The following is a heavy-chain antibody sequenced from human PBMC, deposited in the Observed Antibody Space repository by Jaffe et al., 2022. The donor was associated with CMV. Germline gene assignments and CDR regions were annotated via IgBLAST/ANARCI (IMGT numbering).Heavy chain of an antibody. J-gene: IGHJ6*02. CDR1: GYSFTSYW. CDR3: ARLGRDSSSWSLYYYGMDV. CDR2: IYPGDSDT. Sequence: EVQLVQSGAEVKKPGESLKISCKGSGYSFTSYWIGWVRQMPGKGLEWMGIIYPGDSDTRYSPSFQGQVTISADKSISTAYLQWSSLKASDTAMYYCARLGRDSSSWSLYYYGMDVWGQGTTVTVSS. D-gene: IGHD6-13*01. V-gene: IGHV5-51*01.